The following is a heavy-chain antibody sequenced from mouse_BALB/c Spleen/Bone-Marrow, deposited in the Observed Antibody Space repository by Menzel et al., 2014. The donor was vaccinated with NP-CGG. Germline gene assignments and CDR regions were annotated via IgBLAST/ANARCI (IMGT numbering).Heavy chain of an antibody. CDR3: GRDNYYDYDGFAY. J-gene: IGHJ3*01. V-gene: IGHV5-6-3*01. CDR2: INSNGGNT. CDR1: GFTFSSYG. D-gene: IGHD2-4*01. Sequence: EVKLMESGGGLVQPGGSLKISCAASGFTFSSYGMSWVRQTPDKRLDLVATINSNGGNTYYPDSVKGRFTISRDNAKNTLYLQMSSLKSEDTAMYYCGRDNYYDYDGFAYWGQGTLVTVSA.